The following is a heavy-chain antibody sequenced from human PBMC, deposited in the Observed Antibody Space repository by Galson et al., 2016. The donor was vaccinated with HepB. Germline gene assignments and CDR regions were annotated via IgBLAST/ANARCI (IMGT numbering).Heavy chain of an antibody. CDR1: GFTFRSYP. V-gene: IGHV3-30-3*01. D-gene: IGHD5-12*01. Sequence: SLRLSCAASGFTFRSYPMHWVRKAPGKGLEGVTVVPHYGNNKYYADSVKGRFTVSRDNSKGTVNLHMNSLRPEDTAVYYCARDLGGYSGYGGNYFGMDVWGQGTTVTVS. CDR2: VPHYGNNK. J-gene: IGHJ6*02. CDR3: ARDLGGYSGYGGNYFGMDV.